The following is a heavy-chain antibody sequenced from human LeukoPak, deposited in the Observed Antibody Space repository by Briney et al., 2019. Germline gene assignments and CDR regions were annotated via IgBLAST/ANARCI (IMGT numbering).Heavy chain of an antibody. Sequence: GGSLRLSCAASGFTFSSYSMNWVRQAPGKGLEWVSYISRSSSTIYYADSVKGRFTISRDNAKNSLYLQMNSLRAEDTAVYYCAKAPYYYDSSGYSYYFDYWGQGTLVTVSP. V-gene: IGHV3-48*01. CDR2: ISRSSSTI. CDR1: GFTFSSYS. D-gene: IGHD3-22*01. CDR3: AKAPYYYDSSGYSYYFDY. J-gene: IGHJ4*02.